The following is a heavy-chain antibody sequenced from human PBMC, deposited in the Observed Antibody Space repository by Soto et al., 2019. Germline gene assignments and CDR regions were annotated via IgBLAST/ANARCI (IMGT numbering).Heavy chain of an antibody. V-gene: IGHV4-59*01. J-gene: IGHJ5*02. CDR2: VYSSGST. CDR1: GDSITSCN. CDR3: ARRAVVAVTGSLDNWLDP. Sequence: EILSLTCTDSGDSITSCNWNLLRQPPVKALEWIGYVYSSGSTNYNPSLKSRVTISVDTSRNQFSLKVNSVTAADTAVYYCARRAVVAVTGSLDNWLDPWGQVILVTVS. D-gene: IGHD2-21*01.